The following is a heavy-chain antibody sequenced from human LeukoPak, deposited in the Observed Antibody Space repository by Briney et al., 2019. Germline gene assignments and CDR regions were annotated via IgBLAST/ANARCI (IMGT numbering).Heavy chain of an antibody. CDR3: ARLLDNDSSGDPDTFDM. J-gene: IGHJ3*02. CDR1: AGSMRSHY. V-gene: IGHV4-59*11. Sequence: SETLSLTCTVSAGSMRSHYWSWIRQPPGKSLEGMGFIYYSGTTRYKPSLQSRVTISADTSKNQFSLKLTSVTAADTAVYYCARLLDNDSSGDPDTFDMWGQGTMVTVSS. CDR2: IYYSGTT. D-gene: IGHD3-22*01.